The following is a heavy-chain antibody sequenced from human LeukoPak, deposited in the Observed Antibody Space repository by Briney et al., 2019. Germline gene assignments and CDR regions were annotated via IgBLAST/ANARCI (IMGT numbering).Heavy chain of an antibody. J-gene: IGHJ4*02. CDR2: ITNNGGST. CDR1: GFTFSGYA. D-gene: IGHD3-9*01. CDR3: ANSAGYYCFDY. V-gene: IGHV3-64*01. Sequence: GGSLRLSCAASGFTFSGYAMHWVRQAPGKGLEYVSSITNNGGSTYYANSAKGRFTISRDNSKNTLYLQMGSLRAEDTAVYYCANSAGYYCFDYWGQGTLVTVSS.